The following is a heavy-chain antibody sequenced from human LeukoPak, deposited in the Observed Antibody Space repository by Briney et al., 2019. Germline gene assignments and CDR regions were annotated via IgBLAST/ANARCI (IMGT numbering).Heavy chain of an antibody. D-gene: IGHD3-22*01. CDR2: ISYSGST. Sequence: SETLSLTCTVSGGSISSSNYYWGWIRQPPGEGLEWIASISYSGSTYYNPSVKSRVAISRDTSKNQFSLKLSSVTAADTAVYYCARQSGDSSGYYYVKAFDYWGQGTLVTVSS. V-gene: IGHV4-39*01. CDR1: GGSISSSNYY. CDR3: ARQSGDSSGYYYVKAFDY. J-gene: IGHJ4*02.